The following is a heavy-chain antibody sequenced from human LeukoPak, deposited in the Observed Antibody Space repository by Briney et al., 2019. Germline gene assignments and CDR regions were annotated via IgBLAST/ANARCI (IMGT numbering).Heavy chain of an antibody. CDR2: ISGSGGST. J-gene: IGHJ5*02. D-gene: IGHD3-10*01. CDR1: GFTFSAYA. CDR3: AKDGIDSGDPNGFDP. Sequence: GSLRLSCEASGFTFSAYAMTWVRQAPGKGLEWVSSISGSGGSTYYADSVKGRFTISRDSSKNMLYLQMNILRAEDTAIYYCAKDGIDSGDPNGFDPWGQGTLVTVSS. V-gene: IGHV3-23*01.